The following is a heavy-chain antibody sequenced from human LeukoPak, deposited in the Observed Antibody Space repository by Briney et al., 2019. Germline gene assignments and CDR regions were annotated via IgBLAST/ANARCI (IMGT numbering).Heavy chain of an antibody. J-gene: IGHJ3*02. D-gene: IGHD2-15*01. CDR1: GGSFSGYY. CDR2: INHSGST. V-gene: IGHV4-34*01. CDR3: AREGVVVVGGAFDI. Sequence: KPSETLSLTCAVYGGSFSGYYWSWIRQPPGKGLEWIGEINHSGSTNYNPSLKSRVTISVDTSKNQFSLKLSSVTAADTAVYYCAREGVVVVGGAFDIWGQGTMVTVSS.